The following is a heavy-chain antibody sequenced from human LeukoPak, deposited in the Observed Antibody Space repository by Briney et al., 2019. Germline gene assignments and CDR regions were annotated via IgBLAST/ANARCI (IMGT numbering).Heavy chain of an antibody. V-gene: IGHV4-38-2*02. CDR3: AKTFSGSHPIFWFDP. Sequence: SETLSLTCTVSGYSISSGYYWGWIRQPPGKGLEWIGGIYHSGSTYYNPSLKSRVTISVDTSKNQFSLKLSSVTAADTAVYYCAKTFSGSHPIFWFDPWGQGTLVTVSS. CDR1: GYSISSGYY. CDR2: IYHSGST. D-gene: IGHD1-26*01. J-gene: IGHJ5*02.